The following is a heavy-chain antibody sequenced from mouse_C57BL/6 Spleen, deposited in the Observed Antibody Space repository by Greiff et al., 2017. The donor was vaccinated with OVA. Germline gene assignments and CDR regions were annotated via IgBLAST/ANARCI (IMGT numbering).Heavy chain of an antibody. D-gene: IGHD1-1*01. CDR1: GYTFTSYW. J-gene: IGHJ2*01. CDR3: ARLITTVVEGNYYFDY. CDR2: IDPSDSYT. V-gene: IGHV1-69*01. Sequence: VQLQQPGAELVMPGASVKLSCKASGYTFTSYWMHWVKQRPGQGLEWIGEIDPSDSYTNYNQKFQGKSTLTVDKSSSTAYMQLSSLTSEDSAVYYCARLITTVVEGNYYFDYWGQGTTLTVSS.